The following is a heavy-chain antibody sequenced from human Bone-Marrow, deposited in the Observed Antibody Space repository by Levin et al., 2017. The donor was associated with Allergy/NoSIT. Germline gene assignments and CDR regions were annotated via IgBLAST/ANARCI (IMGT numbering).Heavy chain of an antibody. CDR2: IDLSDSST. D-gene: IGHD2-15*01. Sequence: GESLKISCKASGYSFTTYWISWVRQVPGKGLEWVGRIDLSDSSTRYNPSFQGHVTFSADRSITTAYLQWRSLRASDSGIYYCARRWGFCSGGTCYSGHDYWGQGILVSVSS. CDR1: GYSFTTYW. J-gene: IGHJ4*02. CDR3: ARRWGFCSGGTCYSGHDY. V-gene: IGHV5-10-1*01.